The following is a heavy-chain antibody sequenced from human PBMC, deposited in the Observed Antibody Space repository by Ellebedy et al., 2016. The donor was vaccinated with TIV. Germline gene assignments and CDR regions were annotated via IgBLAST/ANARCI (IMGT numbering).Heavy chain of an antibody. CDR2: TYYGGSP. J-gene: IGHJ6*02. CDR3: ARLSALNFDGMDV. CDR1: AAPISPHY. Sequence: MPSETLSLTCTVSAAPISPHYWSWILQSPEKGLEWIGYTYYGGSPTYNPSLKSRVTISVDTSKNQLSLKLASVTVADTAVYYCARLSALNFDGMDVWGQGTTVTVSS. V-gene: IGHV4-59*08. D-gene: IGHD2-8*01.